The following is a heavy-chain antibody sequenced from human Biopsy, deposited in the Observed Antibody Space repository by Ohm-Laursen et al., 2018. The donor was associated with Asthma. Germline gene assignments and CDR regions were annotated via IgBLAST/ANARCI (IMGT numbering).Heavy chain of an antibody. J-gene: IGHJ3*01. CDR3: ARTYYDFLTGQVKDVFGV. CDR1: GYNFISFA. D-gene: IGHD3-9*01. V-gene: IGHV1-3*04. CDR2: VNTGNGDT. Sequence: SVKVFCNPSGYNFISFAIHWVRQAPGQRLEWMGWVNTGNGDTKYSQKFQGRVTITRDTSASTAYMELRSLRSEDTATYYCARTYYDFLTGQVKDVFGVWGQGTMVTVSS.